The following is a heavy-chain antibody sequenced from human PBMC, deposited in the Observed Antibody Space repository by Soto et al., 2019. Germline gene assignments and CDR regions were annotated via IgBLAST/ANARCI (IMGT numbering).Heavy chain of an antibody. CDR3: ARAPYYSGSGSYWHAFDI. CDR2: IIPILGIA. Sequence: QVQLMQSGAEVKKPGSSVKVSCKASGGTFSSYTISWVRQAPGQGLEWMGRIIPILGIANYAQKFQGRVTITADKSTSTAYMELSSLRSEDTAVYYCARAPYYSGSGSYWHAFDIWGQGTMVTVSS. V-gene: IGHV1-69*02. D-gene: IGHD3-10*01. J-gene: IGHJ3*02. CDR1: GGTFSSYT.